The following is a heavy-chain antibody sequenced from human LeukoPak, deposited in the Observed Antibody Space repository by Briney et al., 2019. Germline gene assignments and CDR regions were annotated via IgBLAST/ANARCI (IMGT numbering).Heavy chain of an antibody. CDR1: GFTFDDYG. V-gene: IGHV3-20*04. CDR2: INWNGGST. CDR3: AREGYGDGWRGYYYYYMDV. J-gene: IGHJ6*03. Sequence: PGGSLRLSCAASGFTFDDYGMSWVRQAPGKGLEWVSGINWNGGSTVYADSVKGRFTISRDNAKNSLYLQMNSLRAEDTALYYCAREGYGDGWRGYYYYYMDVWGKGTTVTVSS. D-gene: IGHD4-17*01.